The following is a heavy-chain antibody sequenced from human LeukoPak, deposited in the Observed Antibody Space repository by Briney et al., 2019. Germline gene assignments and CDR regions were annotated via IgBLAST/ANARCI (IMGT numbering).Heavy chain of an antibody. CDR3: ARGDLMATMAHRYFDY. Sequence: SETLSLTCAVYGVSFSGYYWSWIRQPPGKGLEWIGEINHSGSTNYNPSLKSRVTISIDTSKNQFSLKLSSVTAADTAVYYCARGDLMATMAHRYFDYWGQGTLVTVSS. J-gene: IGHJ4*02. CDR2: INHSGST. V-gene: IGHV4-34*01. CDR1: GVSFSGYY. D-gene: IGHD5-24*01.